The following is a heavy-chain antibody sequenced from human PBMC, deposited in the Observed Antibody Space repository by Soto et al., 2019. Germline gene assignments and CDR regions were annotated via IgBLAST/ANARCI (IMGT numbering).Heavy chain of an antibody. Sequence: SETLSLTCTVSGDSISSYFWNWIRQSPGGGLEWIGDVSNTGIANYHPSLKSRVTIFSDSSKNQISLRLTSVTAADTAVYYCARTSPLEWPSAAFDIWGRGTVVTVSS. CDR2: VSNTGIA. J-gene: IGHJ3*02. CDR1: GDSISSYF. D-gene: IGHD3-3*01. V-gene: IGHV4-59*01. CDR3: ARTSPLEWPSAAFDI.